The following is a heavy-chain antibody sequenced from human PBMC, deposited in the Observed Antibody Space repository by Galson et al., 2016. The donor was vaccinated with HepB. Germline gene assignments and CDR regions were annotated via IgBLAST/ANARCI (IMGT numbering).Heavy chain of an antibody. CDR1: GFTFSIYA. V-gene: IGHV3-30*14. D-gene: IGHD2-2*01. J-gene: IGHJ5*02. Sequence: SLRLSCAASGFTFSIYAMHWVRQAPGKGLEWVALIPYDGSSQYYADSVRGRFTISRENAENSVYLQMNSLRAEDTAVYFCARASWSEKSWFDPWGQGTLVTVSS. CDR3: ARASWSEKSWFDP. CDR2: IPYDGSSQ.